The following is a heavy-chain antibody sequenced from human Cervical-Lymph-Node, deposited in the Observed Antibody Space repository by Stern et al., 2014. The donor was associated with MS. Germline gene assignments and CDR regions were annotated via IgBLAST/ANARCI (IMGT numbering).Heavy chain of an antibody. CDR3: ARDDPDRTANYYAMDV. J-gene: IGHJ6*02. V-gene: IGHV1-69*09. Sequence: QVQLVQSGAEVKKPGSSVKVSCKASGDTFNSYSINWVRQAPGQRLEWMGRIIPVLGRPKYGQKFQGRVTISADKSTSTVNMEVSSLRSEDTAAYYCARDDPDRTANYYAMDVWGQGTTVIVSS. CDR1: GDTFNSYS. D-gene: IGHD1-14*01. CDR2: IIPVLGRP.